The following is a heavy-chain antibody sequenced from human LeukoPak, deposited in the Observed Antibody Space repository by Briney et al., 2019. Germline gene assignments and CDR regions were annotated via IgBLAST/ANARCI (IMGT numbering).Heavy chain of an antibody. D-gene: IGHD6-13*01. J-gene: IGHJ4*02. CDR1: GGSISSSSYY. V-gene: IGHV4-39*01. CDR3: ARPGYSSSWGIDY. CDR2: IYYSGST. Sequence: SETLSLTCTVSGGSISSSSYYWGWIRQPPGKGLEWIGSIYYSGSTYYNPSLKSRVTISVDTSKNQFSLKLSSVTAADTAVYYCARPGYSSSWGIDYWGQGTLVTVSS.